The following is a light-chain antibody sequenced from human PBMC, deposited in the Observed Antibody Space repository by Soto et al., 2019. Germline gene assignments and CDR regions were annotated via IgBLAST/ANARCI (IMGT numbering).Light chain of an antibody. CDR2: EVS. Sequence: QSVLTQPASVSGSPGQSITISCTGTSSDVGAYNYGSWYQHHPGKAPKLIISEVSNRPSGVSGRFSGSKSGNTASLTISGLQAEDEADYYCCSRTSSNPYVFGTGTKLTVL. CDR3: CSRTSSNPYV. CDR1: SSDVGAYNY. J-gene: IGLJ1*01. V-gene: IGLV2-14*01.